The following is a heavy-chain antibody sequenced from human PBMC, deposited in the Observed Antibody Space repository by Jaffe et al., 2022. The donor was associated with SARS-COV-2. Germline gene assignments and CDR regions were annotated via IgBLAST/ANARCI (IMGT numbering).Heavy chain of an antibody. Sequence: QVQLVQSGAEVKKPGASVKVSCKASGYTFTGYYMHWVRQAPGQGLEWMGRINPNSGGTNYAQKFQGRVTMTRDTSISTAYMELSRLRSDDTAVYYCARDRGLLGYCSGGSCYSWFDPWGQGTLVTVSS. D-gene: IGHD2-15*01. CDR1: GYTFTGYY. CDR2: INPNSGGT. J-gene: IGHJ5*02. CDR3: ARDRGLLGYCSGGSCYSWFDP. V-gene: IGHV1-2*06.